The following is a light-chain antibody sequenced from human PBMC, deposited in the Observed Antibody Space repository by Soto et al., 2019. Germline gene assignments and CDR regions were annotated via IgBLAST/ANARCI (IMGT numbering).Light chain of an antibody. Sequence: QSMLTQPPSASGTPGQRVTISCSGSSSNVGGNPVNWYQHVPTTAPKLLIYTNTQRPSGVPDRFSGSKSGTSASLAISGLQSEDEADYYCASWDDSLNGPVFGTGTKVTAL. CDR3: ASWDDSLNGPV. CDR1: SSNVGGNP. V-gene: IGLV1-44*01. J-gene: IGLJ1*01. CDR2: TNT.